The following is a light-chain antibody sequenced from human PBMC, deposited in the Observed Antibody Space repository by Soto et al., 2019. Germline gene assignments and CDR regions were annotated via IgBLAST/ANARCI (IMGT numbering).Light chain of an antibody. CDR3: SSYMSGSTLMV. CDR1: SSDVGGYNY. CDR2: DVS. Sequence: QSALTQPASVSGSPGQSITISCTGTSSDVGGYNYVSWYQQHPGKAPKLMIYDVSNRPSGVSNRFSGSKSGNTASLTISGRQAEEEGEYYTSSYMSGSTLMVFGGGTKLTVL. V-gene: IGLV2-14*01. J-gene: IGLJ2*01.